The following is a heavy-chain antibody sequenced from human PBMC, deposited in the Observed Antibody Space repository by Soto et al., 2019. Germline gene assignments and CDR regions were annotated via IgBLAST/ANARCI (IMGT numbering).Heavy chain of an antibody. Sequence: QVQLVQSGAEEKKPGASVKVSCKASGYTFTSYAMHWVRQAPGQRLEWMGWINAGNGNTKYSQKFQGRVTITRDTSASTAYRELSSLRSEATAVYYCARDPSSYGMDAWGQGTTVTVSS. J-gene: IGHJ6*02. CDR3: ARDPSSYGMDA. V-gene: IGHV1-3*05. D-gene: IGHD1-26*01. CDR2: INAGNGNT. CDR1: GYTFTSYA.